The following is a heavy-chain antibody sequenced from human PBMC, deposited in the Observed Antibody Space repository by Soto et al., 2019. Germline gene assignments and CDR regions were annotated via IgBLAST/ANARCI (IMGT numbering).Heavy chain of an antibody. V-gene: IGHV1-8*01. J-gene: IGHJ6*03. Sequence: ASVKVSCKASGYTFTSYDINWVRQATGQGLEWMGWMNPNSGNTGYAQKFQGRVTMTRNTSISTAYMELSSLRSEDTAVYYCARLVRVTSNNPSYYYYYMDVWGKGTTVTVSS. CDR1: GYTFTSYD. CDR3: ARLVRVTSNNPSYYYYYMDV. D-gene: IGHD2-21*02. CDR2: MNPNSGNT.